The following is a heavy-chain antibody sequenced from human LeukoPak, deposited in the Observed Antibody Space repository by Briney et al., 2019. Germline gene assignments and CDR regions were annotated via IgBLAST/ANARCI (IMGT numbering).Heavy chain of an antibody. Sequence: SETLSLTCTVSGGSISSPIYYWGWIRQPPGKGLEWIGSIYYSGSTYDNPSLKSRVTISVDTSKNQFSLKLSSVTAADTAVYYCARWSAAANIGFDYWGQGTLVTVSS. CDR3: ARWSAAANIGFDY. CDR2: IYYSGST. V-gene: IGHV4-39*07. CDR1: GGSISSPIYY. D-gene: IGHD6-13*01. J-gene: IGHJ4*02.